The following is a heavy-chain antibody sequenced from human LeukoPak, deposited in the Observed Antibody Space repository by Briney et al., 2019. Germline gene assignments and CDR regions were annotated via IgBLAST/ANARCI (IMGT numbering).Heavy chain of an antibody. CDR3: ARANGLTFDY. Sequence: PGGSLRLSCAASGFTFSSYSMNWVRQAPGKGLEWVSSISSSSSYIYYADSVKGRFTNSRDNAKNSLYLQMNSLRAEDTAVYYCARANGLTFDYWGQGTLVTVSS. J-gene: IGHJ4*02. CDR1: GFTFSSYS. CDR2: ISSSSSYI. D-gene: IGHD1-1*01. V-gene: IGHV3-21*01.